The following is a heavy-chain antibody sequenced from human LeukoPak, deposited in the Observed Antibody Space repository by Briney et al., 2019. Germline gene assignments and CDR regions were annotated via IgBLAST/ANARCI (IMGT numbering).Heavy chain of an antibody. D-gene: IGHD3-3*01. J-gene: IGHJ4*02. CDR2: IKQDGSEI. Sequence: GGSLRLSCAASGFIFSSCWMGWVRQAPGKGLEWVANIKQDGSEIYYVDSVKGRFTISRDNAKNSLYLQMNSLRAEDTAVYYCADYGVSGVRNNFYWGQGTLVTVSS. CDR1: GFIFSSCW. V-gene: IGHV3-7*01. CDR3: ADYGVSGVRNNFY.